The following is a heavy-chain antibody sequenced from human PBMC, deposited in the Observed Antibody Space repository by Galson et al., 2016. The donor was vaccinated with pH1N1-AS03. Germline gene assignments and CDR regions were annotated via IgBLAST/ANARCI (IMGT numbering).Heavy chain of an antibody. CDR3: ARDGGGIIDDALDT. J-gene: IGHJ3*02. Sequence: SVKVSCKATGYTFIGYFLHWVRQAPGQGLEWMGWITPKDDDTNYAPKFQGRVTMTRDLSTSSAYLELKRLTSDDTAVYFCARDGGGIIDDALDTWGQGTLVTISS. V-gene: IGHV1-2*02. D-gene: IGHD2-21*01. CDR2: ITPKDDDT. CDR1: GYTFIGYF.